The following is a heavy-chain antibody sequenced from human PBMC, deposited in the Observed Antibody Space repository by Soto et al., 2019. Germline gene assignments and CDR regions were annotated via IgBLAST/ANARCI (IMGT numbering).Heavy chain of an antibody. V-gene: IGHV6-1*01. D-gene: IGHD3-22*01. CDR3: ARSGPGGYIDY. CDR2: TYYRSKWYN. Sequence: SQTLSLTCAISGDSVSSNNAAWNWISQSPSRGLEWLGRTYYRSKWYNHYAVSVKSRITVNPDTSKNQFSLQLNYVTPEDTAVYNCARSGPGGYIDYWGQGTLVTLSP. CDR1: GDSVSSNNAA. J-gene: IGHJ4*02.